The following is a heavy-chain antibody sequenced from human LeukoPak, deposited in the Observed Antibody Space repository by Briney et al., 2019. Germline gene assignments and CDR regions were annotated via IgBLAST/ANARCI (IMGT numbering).Heavy chain of an antibody. Sequence: SETLSLTCTVSGGSISSGDYYWSWIRQPPGKGLEWIGYIYYSGSTYYNPSLKSRVTISVDTSKNQFSLKLSSVTAADTAVYYCARTLRYFDWVNWFGPWGQGTLVTVSS. CDR3: ARTLRYFDWVNWFGP. J-gene: IGHJ5*02. D-gene: IGHD3-9*01. V-gene: IGHV4-30-4*01. CDR2: IYYSGST. CDR1: GGSISSGDYY.